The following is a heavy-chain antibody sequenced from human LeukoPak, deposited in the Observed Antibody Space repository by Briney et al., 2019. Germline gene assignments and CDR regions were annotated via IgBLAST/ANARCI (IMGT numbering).Heavy chain of an antibody. CDR2: IYYSGST. Sequence: SETLSLTCTVSGGSISSSSYYWGWIRQPPGKGLEWIGSIYYSGSTYYNPSLKSRVTISVDTSKNQFSLKLSSVTAADTAVYYCARLPLYSSSWYRYYYYGMDVWGQGTTVTVSS. J-gene: IGHJ6*02. V-gene: IGHV4-39*01. CDR1: GGSISSSSYY. D-gene: IGHD6-13*01. CDR3: ARLPLYSSSWYRYYYYGMDV.